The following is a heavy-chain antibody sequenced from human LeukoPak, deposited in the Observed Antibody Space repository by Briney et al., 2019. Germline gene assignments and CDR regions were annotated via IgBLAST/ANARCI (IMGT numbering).Heavy chain of an antibody. CDR3: ARVTAVAGLDY. Sequence: PGGSLRLSCAASGFTFGSYSMNWVRQAPGKGLEWVSSISSSSSYIYYADSVKGRFTISRDNAKNSLSLQMNSLRAEDTAVYYCARVTAVAGLDYWGQGTLVTVSS. CDR2: ISSSSSYI. V-gene: IGHV3-21*01. D-gene: IGHD6-19*01. CDR1: GFTFGSYS. J-gene: IGHJ4*02.